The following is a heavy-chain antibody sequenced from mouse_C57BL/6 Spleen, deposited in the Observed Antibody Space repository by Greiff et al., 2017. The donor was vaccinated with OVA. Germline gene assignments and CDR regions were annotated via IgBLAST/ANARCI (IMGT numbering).Heavy chain of an antibody. D-gene: IGHD2-5*01. Sequence: VKLVESGAELARPGASVKMSCKASGYTFTSYTMHWVKQRPGQGLEWIGYINPSSGYTKYNQKFKDKATLTADKSSSTAYMQLSSLTSEDSAVYYCARSGSNYVEDYYCDHGGQGTTLTVSS. J-gene: IGHJ2*01. V-gene: IGHV1-4*01. CDR1: GYTFTSYT. CDR2: INPSSGYT. CDR3: ARSGSNYVEDYYCDH.